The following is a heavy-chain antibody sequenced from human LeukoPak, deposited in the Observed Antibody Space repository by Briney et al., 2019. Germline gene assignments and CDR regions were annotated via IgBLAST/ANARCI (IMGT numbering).Heavy chain of an antibody. CDR1: GYTFTSYY. Sequence: ASVKVSCKASGYTFTSYYMHWVRQAPGQGLEWMGIINPSGGSTSYAQKFQGRVTMTRDTSTSTVYMELSSLRSDDTAVYYCARVYSNYITDTNYGMDVWGQGTTVTVSS. V-gene: IGHV1-46*01. CDR3: ARVYSNYITDTNYGMDV. D-gene: IGHD4-11*01. CDR2: INPSGGST. J-gene: IGHJ6*02.